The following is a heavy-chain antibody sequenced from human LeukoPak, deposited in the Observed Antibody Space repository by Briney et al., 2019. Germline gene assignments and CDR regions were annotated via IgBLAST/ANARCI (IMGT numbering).Heavy chain of an antibody. CDR1: GFTFSSYT. J-gene: IGHJ5*02. V-gene: IGHV3-21*01. Sequence: PGGSLRLSCAASGFTFSSYTMNWVRQAPGKGLEWVSLISSSSSYIFYADSVKGRFTISRDNSKNTLYLQMNSLRAEDTAVYYCAKTNAAAGANWFDPWGRGALVTVSS. CDR2: ISSSSSYI. D-gene: IGHD6-13*01. CDR3: AKTNAAAGANWFDP.